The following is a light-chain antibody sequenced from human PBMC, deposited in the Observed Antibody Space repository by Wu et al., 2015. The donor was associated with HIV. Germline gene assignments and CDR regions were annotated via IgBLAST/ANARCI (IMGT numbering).Light chain of an antibody. J-gene: IGKJ1*01. CDR1: QSVSSSY. V-gene: IGKV3-20*01. CDR3: QKYNTAPWT. Sequence: EIVLTQSPGTLSLSPGERAILSCRASQSVSSSYLAWYQQKPGQAPRLLIYGASSRATGIPDRFSGSGSGTDFTLTISSLQPEDVATYYCQKYNTAPWTFGQGTKVEMK. CDR2: GAS.